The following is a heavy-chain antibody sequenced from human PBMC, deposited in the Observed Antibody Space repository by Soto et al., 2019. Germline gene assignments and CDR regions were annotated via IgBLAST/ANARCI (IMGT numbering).Heavy chain of an antibody. CDR1: GDSISSYY. D-gene: IGHD2-21*02. Sequence: SETLSLTCTVSGDSISSYYWSWIRQPPGKGLEWIGYIYYSGGTNYNPSLKSRVTISVDTSKNQFSLKLSSVTAADTAVYYCGRHVRYCGGNCYLNWFDPWGQGTLVTVSS. CDR2: IYYSGGT. CDR3: GRHVRYCGGNCYLNWFDP. J-gene: IGHJ5*02. V-gene: IGHV4-59*08.